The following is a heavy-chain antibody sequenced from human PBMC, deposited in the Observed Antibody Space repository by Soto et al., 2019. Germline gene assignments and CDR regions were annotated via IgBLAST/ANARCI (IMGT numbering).Heavy chain of an antibody. CDR1: GFTFSSYG. D-gene: IGHD1-20*01. Sequence: QVQLVESGGGVVQPGRSLRLSCAASGFTFSSYGMHWVRQAPGKGLEWVAVISYDGSNKYYAYSVKGRFTISRDNSKNTLYLQMNSLRAEDTAVYYCAKDHGIGGNFDYWGQGTLVTVSS. V-gene: IGHV3-30*18. CDR2: ISYDGSNK. CDR3: AKDHGIGGNFDY. J-gene: IGHJ4*02.